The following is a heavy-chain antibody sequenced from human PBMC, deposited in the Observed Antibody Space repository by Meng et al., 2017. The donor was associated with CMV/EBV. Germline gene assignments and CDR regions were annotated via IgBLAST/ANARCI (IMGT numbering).Heavy chain of an antibody. J-gene: IGHJ4*02. CDR3: AREMPIAAAGCFDY. D-gene: IGHD6-13*01. Sequence: QLQGAGPGLWKPSETLSLTCTVSGGSISSYYWSWIRQPAGKGLEWIGRIYTSGSTNYNPSLKSRVTMSVDTSKNQFSLKLSSVTAADTAVYYCAREMPIAAAGCFDYWGQGTLVTVSS. CDR1: GGSISSYY. V-gene: IGHV4-4*07. CDR2: IYTSGST.